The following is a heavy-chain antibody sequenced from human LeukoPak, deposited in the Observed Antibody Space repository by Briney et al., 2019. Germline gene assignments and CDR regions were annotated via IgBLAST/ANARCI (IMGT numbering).Heavy chain of an antibody. D-gene: IGHD3-9*01. CDR3: AGFRVLRYFDWSAYYFDY. V-gene: IGHV4-34*01. CDR2: INHSGST. Sequence: SETLSLTCAVYGGSFSGYYWSWIRQPPGKGLEWIGEINHSGSTNYNPSLKSRVTISVDTSKNQFSLKLSSVTAADTAVYYCAGFRVLRYFDWSAYYFDYWGQGTLVTVSS. J-gene: IGHJ4*02. CDR1: GGSFSGYY.